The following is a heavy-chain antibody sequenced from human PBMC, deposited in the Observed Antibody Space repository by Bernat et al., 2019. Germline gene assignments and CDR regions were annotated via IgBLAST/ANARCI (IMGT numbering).Heavy chain of an antibody. D-gene: IGHD2-2*01. CDR3: AREEGSAGWHATDY. Sequence: EVQLVESGGGVVQPGWSLRLSCAASGFTFSNHWMSWVRQAPGKGLEWVADIKQDGSEKYYVDSVKGRVTISRDKAKNSLYLQMSSLRVDDTAVYYCAREEGSAGWHATDYWGRGTLVTVSS. CDR1: GFTFSNHW. V-gene: IGHV3-7*01. J-gene: IGHJ4*02. CDR2: IKQDGSEK.